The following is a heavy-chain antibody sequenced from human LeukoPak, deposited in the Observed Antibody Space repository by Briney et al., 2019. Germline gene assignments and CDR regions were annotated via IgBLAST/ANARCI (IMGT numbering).Heavy chain of an antibody. D-gene: IGHD2-8*02. CDR3: ARVPCTGGSCSRTLDY. CDR1: GYSFSNYW. J-gene: IGHJ4*02. V-gene: IGHV5-51*01. CDR2: INAADSDT. Sequence: GESLKISCKGSGYSFSNYWIGWVRQMPGKGLEWMGLINAADSDTRYSPSFQGQVLISVDKSISTAYLQWGNLKATDTAFYYCARVPCTGGSCSRTLDYWGQGTLVTVYS.